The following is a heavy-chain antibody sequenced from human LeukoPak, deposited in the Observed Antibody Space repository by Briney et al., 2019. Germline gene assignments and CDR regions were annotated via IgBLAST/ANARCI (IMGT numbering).Heavy chain of an antibody. CDR3: AKDLHYGSADY. Sequence: GGSLRLSCAASGFTFSSYEMNWVRQAPGKGLEWVSYISSSGSTIYYADSVKGRFTISRDNAKNALYLQMNSLRAEDTAVYYCAKDLHYGSADYWGQGTLVTVSS. CDR2: ISSSGSTI. CDR1: GFTFSSYE. J-gene: IGHJ4*02. D-gene: IGHD3-10*01. V-gene: IGHV3-48*03.